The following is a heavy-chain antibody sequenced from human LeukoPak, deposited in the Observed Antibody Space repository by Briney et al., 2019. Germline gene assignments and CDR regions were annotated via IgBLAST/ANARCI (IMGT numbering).Heavy chain of an antibody. CDR1: GYTFTSYY. Sequence: ASVKVSCKASGYTFTSYYMHWVRQAPGQGFECMGIINPSGGSTSYAQKFQGRVTMTRDTSTSTVYMELSSLRSEDTAVYYCARDPDKDYYYDSSGYYMYYWDQGTLVTVSS. CDR2: INPSGGST. D-gene: IGHD3-22*01. J-gene: IGHJ4*02. V-gene: IGHV1-46*01. CDR3: ARDPDKDYYYDSSGYYMYY.